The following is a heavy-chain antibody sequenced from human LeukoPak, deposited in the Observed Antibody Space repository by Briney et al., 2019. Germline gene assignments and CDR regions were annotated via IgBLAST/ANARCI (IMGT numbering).Heavy chain of an antibody. V-gene: IGHV4-59*08. CDR3: AIPPLSGTGSSRPLAEMDV. J-gene: IGHJ6*02. CDR2: IHYSGST. Sequence: PSETLSLTCTVSGGSISNYYWSWIRQPPGKGLEWIGYIHYSGSTNYNHSLKRRVTISVDTSKNQFSLKLSSVTAADTAVYYCAIPPLSGTGSSRPLAEMDVWGQGTTVTVSS. D-gene: IGHD3-10*01. CDR1: GGSISNYY.